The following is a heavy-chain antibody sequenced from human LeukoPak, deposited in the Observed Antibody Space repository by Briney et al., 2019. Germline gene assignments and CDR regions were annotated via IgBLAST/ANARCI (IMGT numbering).Heavy chain of an antibody. CDR1: GFTFSSYW. Sequence: PGGSLRLSCAASGFTFSSYWMHWVRQAPGKGLVWVSRINSDGSSTSYADSVKGRFTISRDSAKNTLYLQMNSLRAEDTAVYYCARESSGYDEVLDYWGQGTLVTVSS. CDR2: INSDGSST. J-gene: IGHJ4*02. CDR3: ARESSGYDEVLDY. D-gene: IGHD5-12*01. V-gene: IGHV3-74*01.